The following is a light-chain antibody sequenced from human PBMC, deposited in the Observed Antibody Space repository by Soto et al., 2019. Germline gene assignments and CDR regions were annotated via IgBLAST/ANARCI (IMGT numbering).Light chain of an antibody. J-gene: IGKJ4*01. Sequence: EIVLTQSPATLSLSPGERATLSCRASHSVFTSLAWFQQKPGQAPKLLISDTSNRASGIPARFSGSGSGTDFTLTISSLEPEDFAVYYCQQRNSWPLTFGGGTKVEIK. CDR3: QQRNSWPLT. CDR1: HSVFTS. V-gene: IGKV3-11*01. CDR2: DTS.